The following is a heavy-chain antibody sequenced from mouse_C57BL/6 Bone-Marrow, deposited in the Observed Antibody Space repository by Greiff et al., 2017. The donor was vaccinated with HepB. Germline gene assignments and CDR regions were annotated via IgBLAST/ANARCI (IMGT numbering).Heavy chain of an antibody. J-gene: IGHJ4*01. V-gene: IGHV3-6*01. CDR3: ASGGGSSYLYAMDY. CDR2: ISYDGSN. Sequence: EVKLVESGPGLVKPSQSLSLTCSVTGYSITSGYYWNWIRQFPGNKLEWMGYISYDGSNNYNPSLKNRISITRDTSKNQFFLKLNSVTTEDTATYYCASGGGSSYLYAMDYWGQGTSVTVSS. D-gene: IGHD1-1*01. CDR1: GYSITSGYY.